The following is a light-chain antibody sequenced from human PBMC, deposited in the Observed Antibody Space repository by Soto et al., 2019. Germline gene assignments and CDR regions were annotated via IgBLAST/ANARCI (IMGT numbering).Light chain of an antibody. CDR2: EVS. CDR1: SSGVGSYNL. V-gene: IGLV2-23*02. Sequence: QSVLTQPDSVSGSPGQSITISCTGTSSGVGSYNLVSCYEQHPGKAPKLMIYEVSKRPSGVSNRFSGSKSGNTASLTISGLQAEDEADYYCCSYAGSSTDVVFGGGTQLTVL. CDR3: CSYAGSSTDVV. J-gene: IGLJ2*01.